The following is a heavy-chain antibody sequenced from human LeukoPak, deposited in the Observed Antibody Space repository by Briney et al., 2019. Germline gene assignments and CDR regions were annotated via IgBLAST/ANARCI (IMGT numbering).Heavy chain of an antibody. D-gene: IGHD3-22*01. Sequence: GGSLRLSCAASGFTFDDYIMHRVRQAPGKGLEWVSLVSWDGDTTYYADSVEGRFTISRDNSKNSLYLQMNSLRTEDTALYYCAKARGLIGGAFDIWGQGTMVTVSS. CDR2: VSWDGDTT. J-gene: IGHJ3*02. CDR1: GFTFDDYI. CDR3: AKARGLIGGAFDI. V-gene: IGHV3-43*01.